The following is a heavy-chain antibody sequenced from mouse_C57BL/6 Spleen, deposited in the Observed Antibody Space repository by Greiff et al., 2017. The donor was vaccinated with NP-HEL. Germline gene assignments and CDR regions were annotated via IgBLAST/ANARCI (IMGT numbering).Heavy chain of an antibody. CDR2: IYPGDGDT. D-gene: IGHD2-5*01. CDR3: APYYSNSAWFAY. CDR1: GYAFSSYW. Sequence: QVQLQQSGAELVKPGASVKISCKASGYAFSSYWMNWVKQRPGKGLEWIGQIYPGDGDTNYNGKFKGTATLTADKSSSTAYMQLSSLTSEDSAVYFGAPYYSNSAWFAYWGQGTLVTVSA. V-gene: IGHV1-80*01. J-gene: IGHJ3*01.